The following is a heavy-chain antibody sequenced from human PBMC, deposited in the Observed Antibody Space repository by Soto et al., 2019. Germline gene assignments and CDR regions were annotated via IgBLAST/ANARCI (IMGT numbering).Heavy chain of an antibody. V-gene: IGHV4-31*03. CDR2: IYYSGST. J-gene: IGHJ4*02. D-gene: IGHD2-15*01. CDR3: ARASGYCSGGSCYRSTYYFDY. Sequence: QVQLQESGPGLVKPSQTLSLTCTVSGGSISSGGYYWSWIRQHQGKGLEWIGYIYYSGSTYYNPSLKSRVTISVDTSKNQFSLKLSSVTVADTAVYYCARASGYCSGGSCYRSTYYFDYWGQGTLVTVSS. CDR1: GGSISSGGYY.